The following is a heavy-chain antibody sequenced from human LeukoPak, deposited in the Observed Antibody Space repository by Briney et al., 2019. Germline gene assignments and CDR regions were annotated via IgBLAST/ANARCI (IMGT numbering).Heavy chain of an antibody. J-gene: IGHJ4*02. Sequence: GASVKVSCKASGYTLTDYYMHWARQAPGQGLEWMGRINPSSGDANYAHKFQGRVTMTRDTSIGTAYMELSRLRSDDSAIYYCARGSGLGHHFEYWGQGTLVTVSS. CDR2: INPSSGDA. D-gene: IGHD3-10*01. CDR1: GYTLTDYY. V-gene: IGHV1-2*06. CDR3: ARGSGLGHHFEY.